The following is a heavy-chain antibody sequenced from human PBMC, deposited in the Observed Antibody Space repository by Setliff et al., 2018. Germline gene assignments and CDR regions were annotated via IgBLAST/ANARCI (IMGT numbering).Heavy chain of an antibody. V-gene: IGHV4-61*09. CDR3: ARGGGFLYMDV. D-gene: IGHD3-3*01. CDR1: GGSVNSGYDN. CDR2: INRRGST. Sequence: PSETLSLTCTVSGGSVNSGYDNWNWLRQRAGKGLEWIGHINRRGSTNSNPTVRSRVSISLDTSKSQFFLKLNSVTAADTAGYYCARGGGFLYMDVWGKGTPVTVSS. J-gene: IGHJ6*03.